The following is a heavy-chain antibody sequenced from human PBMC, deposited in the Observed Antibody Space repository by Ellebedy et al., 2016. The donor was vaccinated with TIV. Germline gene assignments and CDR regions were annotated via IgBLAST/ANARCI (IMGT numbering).Heavy chain of an antibody. V-gene: IGHV1-3*04. Sequence: ASVKVSCXASGDTFTFYAIHWVRQAPGQRLEWMGWINTANGNTKYSQRFQGRFTITRDTSASTAYMELSSLTSEDTAVYYCARGIVLLPPAYFDFWGQGTLVTVSS. CDR1: GDTFTFYA. D-gene: IGHD2-2*01. CDR3: ARGIVLLPPAYFDF. CDR2: INTANGNT. J-gene: IGHJ4*02.